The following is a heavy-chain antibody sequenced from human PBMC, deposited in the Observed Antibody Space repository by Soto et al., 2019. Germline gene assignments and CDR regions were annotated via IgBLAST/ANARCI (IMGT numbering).Heavy chain of an antibody. D-gene: IGHD6-13*01. CDR2: LYGDGNGI. CDR3: VKYRQLVSPFFDY. V-gene: IGHV3-23*01. Sequence: QPGGSVRLSCAASGFTFSDYAMIWVRQAPGKGLEWVSGLYGDGNGIHYADSVKGRFTISRDNSKNTLYLQMNSLRAEDTAVYYCVKYRQLVSPFFDYRGQGAPRTVSS. CDR1: GFTFSDYA. J-gene: IGHJ4*02.